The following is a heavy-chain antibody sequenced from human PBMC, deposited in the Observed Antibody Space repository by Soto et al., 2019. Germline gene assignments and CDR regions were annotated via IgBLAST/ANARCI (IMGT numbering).Heavy chain of an antibody. CDR1: GGSISSCY. CDR3: AREGYCSGGSCSDPWGAFDI. Sequence: KPSETLSLTCTVSGGSISSCYWSWIRQPPGKGLEWIGYIYYSGSTNYNPSLKSRVTISVDTSKNQFSLKLSSVTAADTAVYYCAREGYCSGGSCSDPWGAFDIWGQGTMVTVSS. V-gene: IGHV4-59*01. CDR2: IYYSGST. J-gene: IGHJ3*02. D-gene: IGHD2-15*01.